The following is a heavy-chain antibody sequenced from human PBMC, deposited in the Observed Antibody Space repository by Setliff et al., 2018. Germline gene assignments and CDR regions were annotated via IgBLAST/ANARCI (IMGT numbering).Heavy chain of an antibody. CDR1: GASIRSGSHY. J-gene: IGHJ6*02. CDR2: IYTSGTT. V-gene: IGHV4-61*09. Sequence: TSETLSLTCTVSGASIRSGSHYWSWIRQSAERGLEWIGHIYTSGTTDYSPSFKSRVSISADTSKNLVPLKLHSVTAADTAVYYCTKEYVVISFVANTHSHYGMDVWGQGTTVTVSS. D-gene: IGHD2-21*01. CDR3: TKEYVVISFVANTHSHYGMDV.